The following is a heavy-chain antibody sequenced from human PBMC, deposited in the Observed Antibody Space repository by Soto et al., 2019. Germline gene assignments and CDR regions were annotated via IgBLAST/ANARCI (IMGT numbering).Heavy chain of an antibody. V-gene: IGHV1-69*02. CDR3: ATSYGSGSQAFDF. Sequence: QVQLVQSGAELKKPGSSVRVSCKASGDTFNFYTINWVRQAPGLGLEWMGRTIPMRSMSNYALKFQGRLTISADKSTSTAYMVLNCLKHEDTAMYYCATSYGSGSQAFDFWGQGALVTVSS. CDR2: TIPMRSMS. D-gene: IGHD3-10*01. J-gene: IGHJ4*02. CDR1: GDTFNFYT.